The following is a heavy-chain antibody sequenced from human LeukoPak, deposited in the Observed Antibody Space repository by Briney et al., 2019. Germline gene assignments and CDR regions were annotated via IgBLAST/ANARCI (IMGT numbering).Heavy chain of an antibody. J-gene: IGHJ4*02. V-gene: IGHV3-13*01. D-gene: IGHD3-3*01. CDR2: IGTAGDT. CDR3: ARVVKSGPSHYFDY. Sequence: GWSLRLSCAASGFTFSNYDMHWVRQGTGKGLEWVSAIGTAGDTYYLGSVKGRFTISRENAKNFLYLQMNSLRAGDTAVYYCARVVKSGPSHYFDYWGQGTLVTVSS. CDR1: GFTFSNYD.